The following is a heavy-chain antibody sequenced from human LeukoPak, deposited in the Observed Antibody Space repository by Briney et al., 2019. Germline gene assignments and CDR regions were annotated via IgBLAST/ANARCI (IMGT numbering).Heavy chain of an antibody. D-gene: IGHD3-9*01. CDR1: GYTFTSYG. Sequence: GASVKVSCKASGYTFTSYGISWVRQAPGQGLEWMGWISAYNGNTNYAQKLQGRVTMTTDTSTSTAYMELRSLRSDDTAVYYCARDLFDWSSYYYYGMVVWGQGTTVTVSS. V-gene: IGHV1-18*01. J-gene: IGHJ6*02. CDR3: ARDLFDWSSYYYYGMVV. CDR2: ISAYNGNT.